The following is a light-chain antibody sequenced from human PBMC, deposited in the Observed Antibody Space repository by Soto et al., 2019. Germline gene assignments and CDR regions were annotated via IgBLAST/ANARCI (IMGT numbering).Light chain of an antibody. CDR2: GAS. CDR1: QSVSSSY. Sequence: EIVLTQSPGTLSLSPGERATLSCRASQSVSSSYLAWYQQKLGQAPRLLIYGASSRATGIPDRFSGSESGTDFTLTISRLEPEDFAVYYCQHYGSSPWTFGQGTKVEIK. J-gene: IGKJ1*01. V-gene: IGKV3-20*01. CDR3: QHYGSSPWT.